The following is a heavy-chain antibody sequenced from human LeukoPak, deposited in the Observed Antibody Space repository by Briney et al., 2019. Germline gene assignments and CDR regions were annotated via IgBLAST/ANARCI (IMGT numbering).Heavy chain of an antibody. CDR2: IKSKTDGGTT. J-gene: IGHJ5*02. Sequence: GGSLRLSCAASGFTFSNAWMSWVRQAPGKGLEWVGRIKSKTDGGTTDYAAPVKGRFTISRDDSKNTLYLQMNSLKTEDTAAYYCTTEARLPIWFGELLPRGFDPWGQGTLVTVSS. CDR3: TTEARLPIWFGELLPRGFDP. CDR1: GFTFSNAW. V-gene: IGHV3-15*01. D-gene: IGHD3-10*01.